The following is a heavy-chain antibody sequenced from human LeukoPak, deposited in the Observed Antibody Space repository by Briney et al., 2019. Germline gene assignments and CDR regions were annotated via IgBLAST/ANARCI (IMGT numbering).Heavy chain of an antibody. CDR1: GDSISSRNW. CDR2: MYPSGTT. CDR3: ATSGSRYRHFDH. Sequence: SGTLSLTCAVSGDSISSRNWWTWVRPPPGKRLEWIGEMYPSGTTNYNPSLKSRGTISIDKSKNQFSLKLISVTAADTAFYYCATSGSRYRHFDHWGQGTLVTVSS. D-gene: IGHD6-13*01. J-gene: IGHJ4*02. V-gene: IGHV4-4*02.